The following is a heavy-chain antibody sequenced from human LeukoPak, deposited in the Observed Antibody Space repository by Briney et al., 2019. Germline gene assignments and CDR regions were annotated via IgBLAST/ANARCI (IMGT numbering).Heavy chain of an antibody. CDR3: ARNPLGTTTFDY. J-gene: IGHJ4*02. CDR2: INAGSGDT. CDR1: GYTFTGYA. D-gene: IGHD1-7*01. Sequence: ASVKVSCKASGYTFTGYAIHWVRQAPGRGLEWMGWINAGSGDTKYSQKFQGRITFTTDTSATTAYMELSSLNSEDTAVYYCARNPLGTTTFDYWGQGTLVTVSS. V-gene: IGHV1-3*01.